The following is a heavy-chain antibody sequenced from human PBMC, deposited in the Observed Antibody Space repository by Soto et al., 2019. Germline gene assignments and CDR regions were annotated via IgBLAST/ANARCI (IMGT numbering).Heavy chain of an antibody. CDR3: AYSTGWYRPDV. CDR1: GDSITNSRW. Sequence: QVQLQESGPGLVKPSGTLSLTCAVSGDSITNSRWWTWVRQPPGKGLEWIGDILHSGETNYNPSLKIGVFISVDKSQNPYSLSVSSVTAADTAVYYCAYSTGWYRPDVWGQLTLVTVSS. CDR2: ILHSGET. V-gene: IGHV4-4*02. J-gene: IGHJ3*01. D-gene: IGHD6-19*01.